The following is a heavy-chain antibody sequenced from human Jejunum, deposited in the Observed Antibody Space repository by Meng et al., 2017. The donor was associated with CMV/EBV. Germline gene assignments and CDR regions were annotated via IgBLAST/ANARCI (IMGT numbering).Heavy chain of an antibody. J-gene: IGHJ6*02. V-gene: IGHV5-51*01. D-gene: IGHD1-26*01. CDR2: IYVDDSDT. CDR3: ARHSGSNHRDYYHGMDV. Sequence: SNYWIGGVRQMPGNGLEWMGIIYVDDSDTKYSPSFQGHVTISVDKSINTAYLQWSSLRASDTAMYYCARHSGSNHRDYYHGMDVWGQGTTVTVSS. CDR1: SNYW.